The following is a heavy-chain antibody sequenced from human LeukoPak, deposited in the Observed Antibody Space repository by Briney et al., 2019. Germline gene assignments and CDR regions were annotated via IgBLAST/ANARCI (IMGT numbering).Heavy chain of an antibody. CDR2: IANSIIHI. V-gene: IGHV3-21*01. Sequence: GGSLRLSCAASGLTFSTYSMNWVRQAPGKGLEWVSSIANSIIHIYYADSVKGRFTISRDNAKNSLYLQMDSLRAEDTAVYYCARDFGGTLKTALDYWGQGTLVTVSS. CDR1: GLTFSTYS. CDR3: ARDFGGTLKTALDY. D-gene: IGHD4-23*01. J-gene: IGHJ4*02.